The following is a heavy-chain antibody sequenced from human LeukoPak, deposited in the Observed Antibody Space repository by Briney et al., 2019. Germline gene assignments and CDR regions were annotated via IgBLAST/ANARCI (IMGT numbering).Heavy chain of an antibody. CDR3: ARDRDSRGYYYPY. CDR1: GFTFGSYA. Sequence: GRSLRLSCAASGFTFGSYAMHWVRQAPGKGLEWVAVISYDGSNKYYADSVKGRFTISRDNSKNTLYLQMNSLRAEDTAVYYCARDRDSRGYYYPYWGQGTLVTVSS. CDR2: ISYDGSNK. V-gene: IGHV3-30-3*01. J-gene: IGHJ4*02. D-gene: IGHD3-22*01.